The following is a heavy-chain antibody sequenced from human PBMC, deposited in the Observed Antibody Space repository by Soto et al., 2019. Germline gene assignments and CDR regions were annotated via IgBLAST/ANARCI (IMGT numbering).Heavy chain of an antibody. CDR3: ARVTDSSGWYWALDI. Sequence: QVQLVESGGGVVQPGRSLRLSCAASGFTFSYYGMHWVRQAPGKGLEWVAVIWYDGRNKYYADSVKGRFTISRDNSXXTLYLQMNSLRAEDTAVYYCARVTDSSGWYWALDIWGQGTMVTVSS. CDR1: GFTFSYYG. V-gene: IGHV3-33*01. CDR2: IWYDGRNK. J-gene: IGHJ3*02. D-gene: IGHD6-19*01.